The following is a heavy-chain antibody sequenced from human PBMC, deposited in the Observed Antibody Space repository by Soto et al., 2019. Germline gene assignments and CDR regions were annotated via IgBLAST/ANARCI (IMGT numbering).Heavy chain of an antibody. V-gene: IGHV4-59*01. D-gene: IGHD4-17*01. J-gene: IGHJ4*02. CDR3: ARSTGYGDSYFDY. CDR2: VYSGGGT. CDR1: GGSLRGYS. Sequence: SETLSLTCIVSGGSLRGYSWSWIRQSPGKGLEWIGYVYSGGGTNYSPSFMGRVTISVDTTDNQFSLKLNSVTAADTAVYYCARSTGYGDSYFDYWGRGTLVTVPS.